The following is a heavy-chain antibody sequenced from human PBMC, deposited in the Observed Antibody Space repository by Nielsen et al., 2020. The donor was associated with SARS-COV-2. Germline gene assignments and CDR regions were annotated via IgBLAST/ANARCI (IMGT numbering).Heavy chain of an antibody. CDR3: ARDSTYYYYMDV. V-gene: IGHV3-66*01. J-gene: IGHJ6*03. CDR1: GFTFSSYA. Sequence: GESLKISCAASGFTFSSYAMSWVRQAPGKGLEWVSVIYSGGSTYYADSVKGRFTISRDNSKNTLYLQMNSLRAEDTAVYYCARDSTYYYYMDVWGKGTTVTVSS. CDR2: IYSGGST. D-gene: IGHD1-1*01.